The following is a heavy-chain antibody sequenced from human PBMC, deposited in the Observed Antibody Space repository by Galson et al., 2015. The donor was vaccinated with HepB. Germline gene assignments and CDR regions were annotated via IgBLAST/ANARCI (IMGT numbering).Heavy chain of an antibody. V-gene: IGHV4-59*01. CDR3: ARGFWSGYYSWFDP. CDR2: IYYSGST. CDR1: GGSISSYY. J-gene: IGHJ5*02. D-gene: IGHD3-3*01. Sequence: LSLTCTVSGGSISSYYWRWIRQPPGKGLEWIGYIYYSGSTNYNPSLKSRVTISVDTSKNQFSLKLSSVTAADTAVYYCARGFWSGYYSWFDPWGQGTLVTVSS.